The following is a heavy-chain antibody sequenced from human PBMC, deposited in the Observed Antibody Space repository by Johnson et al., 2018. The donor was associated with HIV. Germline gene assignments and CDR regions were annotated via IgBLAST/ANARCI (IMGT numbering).Heavy chain of an antibody. CDR2: ISYDGSNK. CDR3: AREGAAAGPTDAFDI. CDR1: GFTFSSYG. J-gene: IGHJ3*02. D-gene: IGHD6-13*01. Sequence: QVQLVESGGGVVQPGRSLRLSCVASGFTFSSYGIHWVRQAPGKGLEWVAIISYDGSNKYYADSVKGRFTISRDNSKNTLYLQMNSLRAEDTAVYYCAREGAAAGPTDAFDIWGQGTMVTVSS. V-gene: IGHV3-30*03.